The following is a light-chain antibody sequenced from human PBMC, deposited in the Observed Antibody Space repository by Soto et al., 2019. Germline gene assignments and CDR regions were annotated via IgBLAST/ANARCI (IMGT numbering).Light chain of an antibody. CDR2: GNT. CDR1: TGDIGAFNY. CDR3: AAWDDSRRGYV. V-gene: IGLV2-8*01. J-gene: IGLJ1*01. Sequence: QSALTQPPSASGSPGQSVTISCTGTTGDIGAFNYVSWYQQRPGKAPKLIIYGNTQRPSGVPDRFSGSKSGTSVSLAISGLRSEDEADYYCAAWDDSRRGYVFGTGTKLTVL.